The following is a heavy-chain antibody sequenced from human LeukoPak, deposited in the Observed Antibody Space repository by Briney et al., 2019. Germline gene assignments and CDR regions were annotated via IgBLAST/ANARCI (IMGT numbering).Heavy chain of an antibody. J-gene: IGHJ6*02. CDR1: GFALSSHW. Sequence: GGSRRLSCAASGFALSSHWMTWVRQVPGRGPEWVANVNRDGSETYYLDSVKGRFTISKDNAKNSLYLQMNSLRAEDTALYHCARNNGMDVWGQGTTVIVSS. V-gene: IGHV3-7*03. CDR2: VNRDGSET. CDR3: ARNNGMDV.